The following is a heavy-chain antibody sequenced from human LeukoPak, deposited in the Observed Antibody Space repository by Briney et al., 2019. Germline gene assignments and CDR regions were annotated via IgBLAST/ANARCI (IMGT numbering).Heavy chain of an antibody. D-gene: IGHD3-9*01. Sequence: SVKVSCKASGGTFSSYAISWVRQAPGQGLEWMGGIIPIFGTANYAQKFQGRVTITADESTSTAYMELSSLRSEDTAVYYCARDPQLRYFDWLFQGTWFDPWGQGTLVTVSS. CDR3: ARDPQLRYFDWLFQGTWFDP. V-gene: IGHV1-69*13. CDR1: GGTFSSYA. J-gene: IGHJ5*02. CDR2: IIPIFGTA.